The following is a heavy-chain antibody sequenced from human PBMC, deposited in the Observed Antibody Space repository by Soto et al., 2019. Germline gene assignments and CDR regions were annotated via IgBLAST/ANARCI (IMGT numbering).Heavy chain of an antibody. V-gene: IGHV3-21*01. Sequence: EVQLVESGGGLVKPGGSLRLSCAASGFTFSSYNMNWVRQAPGKGLEWVSFISSSSTYIFYADSVKGRFTISRDNAKNSLYLQMNSLTVKDTAVYYCAMRFCGTTSCDPIDYWGQGTLVTVSS. CDR1: GFTFSSYN. CDR2: ISSSSTYI. CDR3: AMRFCGTTSCDPIDY. J-gene: IGHJ4*02. D-gene: IGHD2-2*01.